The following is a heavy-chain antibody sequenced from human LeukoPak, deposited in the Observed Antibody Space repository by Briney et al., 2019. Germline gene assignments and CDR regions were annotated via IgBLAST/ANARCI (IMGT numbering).Heavy chain of an antibody. CDR1: GFTFSTYA. CDR3: AKGVEWLLGVNFDY. D-gene: IGHD3-3*01. CDR2: ISGSSDNT. Sequence: PGGSLRLSCAASGFTFSTYAMAWVRQAPGKGLEWVSSISGSSDNTYYTDSVKGRFTVSRDNFKNTLPLQMTGLRAEDTAVYYSAKGVEWLLGVNFDYWGQGILVTVSS. V-gene: IGHV3-23*01. J-gene: IGHJ4*02.